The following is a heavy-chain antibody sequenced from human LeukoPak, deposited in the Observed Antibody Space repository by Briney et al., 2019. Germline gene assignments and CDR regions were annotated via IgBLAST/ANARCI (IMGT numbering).Heavy chain of an antibody. V-gene: IGHV4-38-2*01. CDR1: GYSISSGYY. Sequence: PSETLSLTCAVSGYSISSGYYWGWIRQPPGKGLEWIGSIYHSGSTYYNPSLKSRVTISVDTSKNQFSLKLSSVTAADTAVYYCARLETLLIVVVPAAFDYWGQGTLVTVSS. J-gene: IGHJ4*02. D-gene: IGHD2-2*01. CDR2: IYHSGST. CDR3: ARLETLLIVVVPAAFDY.